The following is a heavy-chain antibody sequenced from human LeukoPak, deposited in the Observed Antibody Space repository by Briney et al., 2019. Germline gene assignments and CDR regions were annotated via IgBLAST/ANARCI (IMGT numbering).Heavy chain of an antibody. CDR2: IYYSGST. CDR1: DDSISSSSYY. J-gene: IGHJ3*02. V-gene: IGHV4-39*01. CDR3: CSSENDAFDI. Sequence: PSETLSLTCTVSDDSISSSSYYWGWIRQPPGKGLEWIGSIYYSGSTYYNPSLKSRVTISVDTSKNQFSLKLSSVTAADTAVYYCCSSENDAFDIWGQGTMVTVSS. D-gene: IGHD2-15*01.